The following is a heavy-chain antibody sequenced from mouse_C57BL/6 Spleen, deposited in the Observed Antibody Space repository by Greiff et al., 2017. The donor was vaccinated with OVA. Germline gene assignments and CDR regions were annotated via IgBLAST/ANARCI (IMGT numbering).Heavy chain of an antibody. CDR2: IDPEDGDT. V-gene: IGHV14-2*01. Sequence: VQLQQSGAELVKPGASVKLSCTASGFNIKDYYMHWVKQRTEQGLEWIGRIDPEDGDTKYAPKFQGKATIPADTSSNTAYLQLSSLTSEDTAVYYCARGGSYSPFDYWGQGTTLTVSS. CDR3: ARGGSYSPFDY. J-gene: IGHJ2*01. D-gene: IGHD2-12*01. CDR1: GFNIKDYY.